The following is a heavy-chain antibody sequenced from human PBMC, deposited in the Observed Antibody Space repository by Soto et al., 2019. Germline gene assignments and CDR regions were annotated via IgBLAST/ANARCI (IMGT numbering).Heavy chain of an antibody. CDR1: GDSLTPNY. V-gene: IGHV4-59*01. CDR3: ARTLSGGFDY. Sequence: SEALSLTCNFFGDSLTPNYWSRFRQPPGKGLEWLAYIHNGRSTNYNPSLMSRVSISLDTSKSQFSLNLNSVTAADTAVYYCARTLSGGFDYWGQGTLVTVSS. J-gene: IGHJ4*02. CDR2: IHNGRST.